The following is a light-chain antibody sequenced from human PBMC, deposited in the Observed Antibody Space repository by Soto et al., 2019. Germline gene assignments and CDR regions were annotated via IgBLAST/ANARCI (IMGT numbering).Light chain of an antibody. V-gene: IGKV1-39*01. CDR2: AAS. Sequence: DIQMTQSPSSLSASVGDRVTITCRTSPSISNFLNWYQQKPGKAPKLLIYAASTLHSGVPSRFSGSGSGTDFTLTISSLQPEDFATCYCQQSYSTPSFGGGTKVDMK. J-gene: IGKJ4*01. CDR3: QQSYSTPS. CDR1: PSISNF.